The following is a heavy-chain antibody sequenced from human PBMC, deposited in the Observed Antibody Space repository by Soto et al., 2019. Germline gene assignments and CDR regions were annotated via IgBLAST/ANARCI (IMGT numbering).Heavy chain of an antibody. J-gene: IGHJ6*04. D-gene: IGHD2-2*02. CDR1: GFSLYTRGVG. V-gene: IGHV2-5*02. CDR2: LYWDNTR. CDR3: ARYTTDTYFDV. Sequence: QITLKESRPTLVKPTQTLTLTCSFSGFSLYTRGVGVSLVRQPPGKALEWLALLYWDNTRRYSPSLKNSLTIAKGTSENQVVLTMTNMEPEDTGTYYCARYTTDTYFDVWGKGTTVTVSS.